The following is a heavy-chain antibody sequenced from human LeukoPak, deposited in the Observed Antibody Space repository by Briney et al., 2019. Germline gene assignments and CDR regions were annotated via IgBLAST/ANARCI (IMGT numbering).Heavy chain of an antibody. CDR3: ARGPSGYHNT. CDR2: LNWDGGTT. V-gene: IGHV3-20*04. J-gene: IGHJ4*02. D-gene: IGHD5-12*01. CDR1: GSTFGDYG. Sequence: GGSLRLSCAASGSTFGDYGMSWVRQAPGKGLEWVSGLNWDGGTTGHADSVKGRFTISRDNSKNTLYLQMNSLRAEDTAVYYCARGPSGYHNTGGQGTLVTVSS.